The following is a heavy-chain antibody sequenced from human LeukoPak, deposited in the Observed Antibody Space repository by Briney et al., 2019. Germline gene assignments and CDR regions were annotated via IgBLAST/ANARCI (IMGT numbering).Heavy chain of an antibody. CDR3: ARVGEQWLENDY. CDR2: IYTSGST. CDR1: GGSISSYY. J-gene: IGHJ4*02. V-gene: IGHV4-4*07. Sequence: PSETLSLTCTVSGGSISSYYWRWIRQPAGKGLEWIGRIYTSGSTNYNPSLKSRVTMSVDTSKNQFSLKLSSVTAADAAVYYCARVGEQWLENDYWGQGTLVTVSS. D-gene: IGHD6-19*01.